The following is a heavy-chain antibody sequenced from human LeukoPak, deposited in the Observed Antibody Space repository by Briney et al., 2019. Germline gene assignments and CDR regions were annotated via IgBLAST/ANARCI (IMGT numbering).Heavy chain of an antibody. J-gene: IGHJ5*02. V-gene: IGHV4-30-4*08. CDR2: IYYSGST. Sequence: TLSLTCTVSGGSISSGDYYWSWIRQPPGKGLEWIGYIYYSGSTYYNPSLKSRVTISVDTSKNQFSLKLSSVTAADTAVYYCARAEYSGSYYDWFDPWGQGTLVTVSS. CDR3: ARAEYSGSYYDWFDP. CDR1: GGSISSGDYY. D-gene: IGHD1-26*01.